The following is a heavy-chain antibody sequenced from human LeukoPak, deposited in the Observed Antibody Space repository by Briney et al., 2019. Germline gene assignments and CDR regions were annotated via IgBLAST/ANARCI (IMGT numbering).Heavy chain of an antibody. CDR2: IYYSGST. J-gene: IGHJ4*02. Sequence: SQTLSLTCTVSGGSISSGGYYWSWIRQHPGKGLEWIGYIYYSGSTYYNPPLKSRVTISVDTSKNQFSLKLTSVTAADTAVYYCARGVFRGVNYFDYWGQGTLVTVSS. D-gene: IGHD3-10*01. CDR1: GGSISSGGYY. V-gene: IGHV4-31*03. CDR3: ARGVFRGVNYFDY.